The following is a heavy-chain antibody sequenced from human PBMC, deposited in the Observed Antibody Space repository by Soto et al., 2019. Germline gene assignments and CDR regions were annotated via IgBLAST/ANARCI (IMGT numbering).Heavy chain of an antibody. CDR1: GYTFTSYD. V-gene: IGHV1-8*01. Sequence: ASVKVSCKASGYTFTSYDINWVRQATGQGLEWMGWMNPNSGNTGYAQKFQGRVTMTRNTSISTAYMELSSLRSEDTAVYYCARGPTYYYFWSGYYRSSWFDPWGQGTLVTVSS. CDR2: MNPNSGNT. D-gene: IGHD3-3*01. J-gene: IGHJ5*02. CDR3: ARGPTYYYFWSGYYRSSWFDP.